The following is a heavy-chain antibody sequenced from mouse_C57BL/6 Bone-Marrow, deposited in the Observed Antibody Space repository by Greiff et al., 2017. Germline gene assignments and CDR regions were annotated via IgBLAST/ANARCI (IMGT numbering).Heavy chain of an antibody. CDR3: ARSYYGSNFAY. CDR1: GYTFTSYG. J-gene: IGHJ3*01. D-gene: IGHD1-1*01. CDR2: IYPRSGNT. V-gene: IGHV1-81*01. Sequence: VQLQQSGAELARPGASVKLSCKASGYTFTSYGISWVKQRTGQGLEWIGEIYPRSGNTYYNEKFKGKATLTADKSSSTAYMELRSLTAEDSAVYFCARSYYGSNFAYWGQGTLVTVSA.